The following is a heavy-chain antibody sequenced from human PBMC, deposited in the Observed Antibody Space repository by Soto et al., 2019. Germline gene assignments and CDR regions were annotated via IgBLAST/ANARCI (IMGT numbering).Heavy chain of an antibody. J-gene: IGHJ4*02. D-gene: IGHD6-13*01. CDR2: VYRTGST. CDR3: ARARATIAAAAIFDC. Sequence: QVQLQESGPGLVKPSGTLSLTCAVSGGSTSTSNWWSWVRQPPGKGLEWIGEVYRTGSTTYNPSRESRLTISVDKSKNQFSLKLTSETAADTAVYYCARARATIAAAAIFDCWGQGTLVTVSS. V-gene: IGHV4-4*02. CDR1: GGSTSTSNW.